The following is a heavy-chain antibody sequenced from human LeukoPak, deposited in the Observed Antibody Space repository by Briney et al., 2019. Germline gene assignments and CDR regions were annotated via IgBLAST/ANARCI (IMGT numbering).Heavy chain of an antibody. Sequence: PGGSLRLSCAASAFTFSSYSMNWVRQAPGKGLEWVSSISSSSSYIYYADSVKGRFTISRDSAKNSLYLQMNSLRAEDTAVYYCARAYCGGDCYTFDYWGQGTLVTVSS. CDR2: ISSSSSYI. CDR3: ARAYCGGDCYTFDY. J-gene: IGHJ4*02. V-gene: IGHV3-21*01. D-gene: IGHD2-21*02. CDR1: AFTFSSYS.